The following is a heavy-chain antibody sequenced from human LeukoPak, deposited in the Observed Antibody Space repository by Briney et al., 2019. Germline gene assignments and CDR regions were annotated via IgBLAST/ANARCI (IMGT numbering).Heavy chain of an antibody. CDR3: ARDYLALWFGEYYGMDV. CDR1: GFTVSNNY. D-gene: IGHD3-10*01. CDR2: IYSGGST. Sequence: GGSLRLSCAASGFTVSNNYMSWVRQAPGKGLEWISVIYSGGSTYYADSVKGRFIISRDNSKNTLYLQMNSLRAEDTAVYYCARDYLALWFGEYYGMDVWGQGTTVTVSS. V-gene: IGHV3-66*01. J-gene: IGHJ6*02.